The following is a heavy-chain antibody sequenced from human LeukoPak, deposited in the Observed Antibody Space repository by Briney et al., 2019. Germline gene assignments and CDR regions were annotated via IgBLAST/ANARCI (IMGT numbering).Heavy chain of an antibody. Sequence: GGSLRLSCAASGFTFSDYYMSWIRQAPGKGLEWVSYISSSGSTIYYADSVKGRFTISRDNAKISLYLQMNSLRAEDTAVYYCARDLYYYDSSGFQTPCYFDYWGQGTLVTVSS. V-gene: IGHV3-11*01. CDR3: ARDLYYYDSSGFQTPCYFDY. D-gene: IGHD3-22*01. CDR1: GFTFSDYY. CDR2: ISSSGSTI. J-gene: IGHJ4*02.